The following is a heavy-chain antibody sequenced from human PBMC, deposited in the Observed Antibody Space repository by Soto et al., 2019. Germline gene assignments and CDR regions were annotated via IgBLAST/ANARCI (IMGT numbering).Heavy chain of an antibody. CDR3: ARAVVPAASWFDS. V-gene: IGHV4-59*01. Sequence: PSETLSLTCTVSGGSISSSYWSWIRQPPGKGLEWIGYIYYSGSTNYNPSLKSRVTISVDTSKNQFSLKLSSVTAADTAVYYCARAVVPAASWFDSWGQGTLVTVSS. CDR1: GGSISSSY. D-gene: IGHD2-2*01. J-gene: IGHJ5*01. CDR2: IYYSGST.